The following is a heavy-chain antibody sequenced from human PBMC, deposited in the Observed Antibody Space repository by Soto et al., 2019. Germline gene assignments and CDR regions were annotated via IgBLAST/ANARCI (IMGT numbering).Heavy chain of an antibody. CDR2: ISSSSSTI. CDR3: ASSSPYYYDSSGPFDY. J-gene: IGHJ4*02. V-gene: IGHV3-48*02. D-gene: IGHD3-22*01. Sequence: GGSLRLSCAASGFTFSSYSMNWVRQAPGKGLEWVSYISSSSSTIYYADSVKGRFTISRDNAKNSLYLQMNSLRDEDTAVYYCASSSPYYYDSSGPFDYWGQGTLVTVSS. CDR1: GFTFSSYS.